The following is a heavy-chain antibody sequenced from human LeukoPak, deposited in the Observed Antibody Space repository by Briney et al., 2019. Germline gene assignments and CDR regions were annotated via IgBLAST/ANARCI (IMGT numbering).Heavy chain of an antibody. CDR3: AKAKYSSGWYYFDY. CDR2: ISTTGGTT. J-gene: IGHJ4*02. D-gene: IGHD6-19*01. Sequence: GRSLRLSCAASGFTFTSFAMSWVRQAPGKGLEWVSAISTTGGTTYYADSVKGRFTISRDNSKNTLYLQMSSLRAEDTAVYYCAKAKYSSGWYYFDYWGQGALVTVSS. V-gene: IGHV3-23*01. CDR1: GFTFTSFA.